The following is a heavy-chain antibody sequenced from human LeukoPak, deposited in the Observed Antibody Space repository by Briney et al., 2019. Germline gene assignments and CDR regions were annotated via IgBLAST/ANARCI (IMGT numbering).Heavy chain of an antibody. J-gene: IGHJ4*02. CDR2: ISGSGGST. CDR1: GFTFSSYA. CDR3: AKDNSAGYCTNGVCPKPPPFDY. D-gene: IGHD2-8*01. Sequence: QPGGSLRLSCAASGFTFSSYAMSWVRQAPGKGLEWVSAISGSGGSTYYADSVKGRFTISRDNSKNTLYLQMNSLRAEDTAVYYCAKDNSAGYCTNGVCPKPPPFDYWGQGTLVTVSS. V-gene: IGHV3-23*01.